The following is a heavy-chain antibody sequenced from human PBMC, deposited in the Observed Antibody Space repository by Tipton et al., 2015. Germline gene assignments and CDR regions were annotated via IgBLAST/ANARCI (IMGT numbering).Heavy chain of an antibody. J-gene: IGHJ4*02. V-gene: IGHV4-30-4*01. D-gene: IGHD6-19*01. CDR3: ARHSVAKKVLDY. CDR1: GGSLRSGDYY. CDR2: IFYSGTT. Sequence: TLSLTCTVSGGSLRSGDYYWTWIRQPPGKGLEWIGYIFYSGTTYYNPSLKSRVAISLDTSKNQFSLKVSSVTAADTAVYYCARHSVAKKVLDYWGQGTLVTVSA.